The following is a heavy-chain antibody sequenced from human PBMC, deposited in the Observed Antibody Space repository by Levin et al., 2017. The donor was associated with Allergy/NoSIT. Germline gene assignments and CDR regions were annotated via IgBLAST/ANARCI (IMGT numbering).Heavy chain of an antibody. D-gene: IGHD2-15*01. CDR2: INHSGST. CDR1: GGSFSGYY. Sequence: SETLSLTCAVYGGSFSGYYWSWIRQPPGKGLEWIGEINHSGSTNYNPSLKSRVTISVDTSKNQFSLKLSSVTAADTAVYYCARGLYCSGGSCYRIRYFDYWGQGTLVTVSS. V-gene: IGHV4-34*01. J-gene: IGHJ4*02. CDR3: ARGLYCSGGSCYRIRYFDY.